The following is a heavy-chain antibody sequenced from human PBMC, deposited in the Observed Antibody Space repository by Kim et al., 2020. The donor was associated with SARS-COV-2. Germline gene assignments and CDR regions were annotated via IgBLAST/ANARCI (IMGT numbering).Heavy chain of an antibody. CDR3: SRDLAGPTLQGWFDP. CDR2: ISPHRGNR. J-gene: IGHJ5*02. V-gene: IGHV1-18*01. D-gene: IGHD6-25*01. Sequence: ASVKVSCKASGYTFTSYGISWVGQAPGQGLEWVGWISPHRGNRKYAQNLQGTVTMTTDTSTSTAYMELRSLSCDDTAVYYFSRDLAGPTLQGWFDPWVQG. CDR1: GYTFTSYG.